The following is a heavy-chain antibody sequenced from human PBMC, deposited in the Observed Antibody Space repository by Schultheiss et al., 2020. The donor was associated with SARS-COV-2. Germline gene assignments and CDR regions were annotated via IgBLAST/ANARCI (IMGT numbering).Heavy chain of an antibody. CDR1: GGSFSGYY. CDR2: IYYSGST. J-gene: IGHJ5*02. D-gene: IGHD3-3*01. CDR3: ATYWSWFDP. Sequence: SETLSLTCAVYGGSFSGYYWSWIRQPPGKGLEWIGYIYYSGSTNYNPSLKSRVTISVDTSKNHFSLKLSSVTAADTAVYYCATYWSWFDPWGQGTLVTVSS. V-gene: IGHV4-59*01.